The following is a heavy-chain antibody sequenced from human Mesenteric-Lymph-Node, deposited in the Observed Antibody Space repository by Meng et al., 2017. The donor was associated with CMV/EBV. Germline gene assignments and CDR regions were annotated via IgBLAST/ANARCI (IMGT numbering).Heavy chain of an antibody. CDR3: ARGSYDFWSGEKGYPYAMDV. V-gene: IGHV1-8*03. CDR2: MNINSGNT. Sequence: ASVKVSCKASGFTFTKFDINWVRQAPGQGLEWMGWMNINSGNTGYAQKFQGRVTITTNTSISTASMELRSLTSEDTAVYYCARGSYDFWSGEKGYPYAMDVWGQGTTVTVSS. J-gene: IGHJ6*02. D-gene: IGHD3-3*01. CDR1: GFTFTKFD.